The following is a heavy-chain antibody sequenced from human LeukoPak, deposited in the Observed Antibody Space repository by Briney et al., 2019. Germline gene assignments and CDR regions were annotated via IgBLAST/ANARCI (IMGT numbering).Heavy chain of an antibody. Sequence: QTGGSLRLSCAASGFTFSSYSMNWVRQAPGKGLEWVSHITASGTAMFYADSVKGRFTIPRDNAKNSLHLQMNSLRDEDTAVYYCASSGSYRFDYWGQGTLVTVSS. CDR2: ITASGTAM. CDR3: ASSGSYRFDY. D-gene: IGHD1-26*01. J-gene: IGHJ4*02. V-gene: IGHV3-48*02. CDR1: GFTFSSYS.